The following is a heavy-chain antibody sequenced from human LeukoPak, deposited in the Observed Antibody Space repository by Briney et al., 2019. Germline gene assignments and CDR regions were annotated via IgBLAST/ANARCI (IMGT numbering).Heavy chain of an antibody. J-gene: IGHJ6*04. V-gene: IGHV3-33*06. CDR3: AEPELGYCSSTSCYETDV. CDR2: IWYDGSNK. D-gene: IGHD2-2*01. Sequence: PGRSLRLSCAASGFTFSSYGMHWVRQAPGKGLEWVAVIWYDGSNKYYADSVKGRFTISRDNSKNTLYLQMNSLRAEDTAVYYCAEPELGYCSSTSCYETDVWGKGTTVTVSS. CDR1: GFTFSSYG.